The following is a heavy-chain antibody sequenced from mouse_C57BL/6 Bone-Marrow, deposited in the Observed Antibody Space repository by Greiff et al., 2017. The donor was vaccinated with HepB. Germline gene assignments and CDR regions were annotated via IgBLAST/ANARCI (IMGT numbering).Heavy chain of an antibody. Sequence: QVQLQQSGAELVMPGASVKLSCKASGYTFTSYWMHWVKQRPGQGLEWIGEIDPSDSYTNYNQKFKGKSTLTVDKSSSPAYMQLSSLTSEDSAVYYCARLATVVATDYAMDYWGQGTSVTVSS. V-gene: IGHV1-69*01. CDR3: ARLATVVATDYAMDY. J-gene: IGHJ4*01. CDR2: IDPSDSYT. CDR1: GYTFTSYW. D-gene: IGHD1-1*01.